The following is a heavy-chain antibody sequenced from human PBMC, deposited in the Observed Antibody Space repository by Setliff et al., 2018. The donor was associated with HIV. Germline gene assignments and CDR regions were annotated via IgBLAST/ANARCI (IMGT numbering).Heavy chain of an antibody. D-gene: IGHD3-10*01. V-gene: IGHV1-18*01. CDR3: ARESYGSGSYRKGNSAFDI. CDR2: ISAYNGNT. Sequence: ASVKVSCKASGYTFTSYGISWVRQAPGQGLEWMGWISAYNGNTNYAQKLQGRVTMTTDTSTSTAYMELRSLRSDDTAVYYCARESYGSGSYRKGNSAFDIWGQGTMVTVS. J-gene: IGHJ3*02. CDR1: GYTFTSYG.